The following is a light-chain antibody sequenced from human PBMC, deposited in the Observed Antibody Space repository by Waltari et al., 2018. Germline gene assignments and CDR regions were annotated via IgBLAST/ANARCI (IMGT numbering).Light chain of an antibody. Sequence: DIVMTESPDSLAVSQGERASIHCKSSQSVLYSSDNKNYLALYQQRPGQPPKLLIYWASTRESGVPDRFSGSGSGTDFTLTISSLQAEDVAFYFCQQYYNVPRSFRQGTKVEIK. V-gene: IGKV4-1*01. J-gene: IGKJ1*01. CDR1: QSVLYSSDNKNY. CDR3: QQYYNVPRS. CDR2: WAS.